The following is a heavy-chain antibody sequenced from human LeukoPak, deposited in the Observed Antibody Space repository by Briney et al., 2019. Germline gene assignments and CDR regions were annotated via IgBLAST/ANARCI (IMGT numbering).Heavy chain of an antibody. CDR1: GGSISSGSYY. J-gene: IGHJ6*02. CDR3: ARYCGGDCYSLYGMDV. Sequence: PSQTLSLTCTVSGGSISSGSYYWSWIRQPAGKGLEWIGRIYTSGSTNYNPSLKSRVTISVDTSKNQFSLKLSSVTAADMAVYYCARYCGGDCYSLYGMDVWGQGTTVTVSS. V-gene: IGHV4-61*02. CDR2: IYTSGST. D-gene: IGHD2-21*02.